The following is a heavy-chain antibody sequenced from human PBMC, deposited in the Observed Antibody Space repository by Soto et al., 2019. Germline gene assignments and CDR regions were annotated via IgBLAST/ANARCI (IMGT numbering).Heavy chain of an antibody. D-gene: IGHD3-10*01. Sequence: GGSLRLSCAASGFTFSSYGMHWVRQAPGKGLEWVAVISYDGSNKYYADSVKGRFTISRDNSKNTLYLQMNSLRAEDTAVYYCAKVEFGSNSHPTDLDAFDIWGQGTMVTVSS. CDR1: GFTFSSYG. V-gene: IGHV3-30*18. CDR3: AKVEFGSNSHPTDLDAFDI. CDR2: ISYDGSNK. J-gene: IGHJ3*02.